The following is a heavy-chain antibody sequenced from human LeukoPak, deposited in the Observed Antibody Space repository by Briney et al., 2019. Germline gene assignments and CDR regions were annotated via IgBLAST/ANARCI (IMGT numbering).Heavy chain of an antibody. V-gene: IGHV1-69*04. CDR3: ARGPSDYCSGGSCYKVGFDY. CDR1: VGTFSSYA. Sequence: SVKVSCKASVGTFSSYAISWVRQAPGQGLEWMGRIIPILGIANYAQKFQGRVTITTDKSTSTAYMELSSLRSEDTAVYYCARGPSDYCSGGSCYKVGFDYWGQGTLVTVSS. CDR2: IIPILGIA. D-gene: IGHD2-15*01. J-gene: IGHJ4*02.